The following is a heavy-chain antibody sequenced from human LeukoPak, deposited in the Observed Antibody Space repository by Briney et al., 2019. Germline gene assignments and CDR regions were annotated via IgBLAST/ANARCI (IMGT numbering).Heavy chain of an antibody. CDR1: GFTFSSYS. CDR3: AKDLAARDY. J-gene: IGHJ4*02. V-gene: IGHV3-21*01. CDR2: ISSSSSYI. D-gene: IGHD6-6*01. Sequence: GGSLRLSCAASGFTFSSYSMNWVRQAPGKGLVWVSSISSSSSYIYYADSVKGRFTIFRDNSKNTLYLQMNSLRAEDTAVYYCAKDLAARDYWGQGTLVTVSS.